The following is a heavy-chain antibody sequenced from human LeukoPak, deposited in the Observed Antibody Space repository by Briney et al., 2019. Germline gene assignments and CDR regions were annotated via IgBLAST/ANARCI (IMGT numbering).Heavy chain of an antibody. Sequence: SETLSLTCTVSGGSIGSYYWSWIRPPPGKGLEWIGYIYYSGSTNYNPSLKSRVTISVDTSKNQFSLKLSSVTAADTAVYYCARLLWFGELKLDYYGMDVWGQGTTVTVSS. CDR1: GGSIGSYY. J-gene: IGHJ6*02. V-gene: IGHV4-59*01. CDR2: IYYSGST. CDR3: ARLLWFGELKLDYYGMDV. D-gene: IGHD3-10*01.